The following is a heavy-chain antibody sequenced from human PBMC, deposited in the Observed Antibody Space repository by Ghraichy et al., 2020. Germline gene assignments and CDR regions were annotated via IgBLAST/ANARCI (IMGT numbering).Heavy chain of an antibody. D-gene: IGHD3-22*01. CDR1: GGSFSGYY. CDR2: INHSGST. V-gene: IGHV4-34*01. Sequence: GSLRLTCAVYGGSFSGYYWSWIRQPPGKGLEWIGEINHSGSTNYNPSLKSRVTISVDTSKNQFSLKLSSVTAADTAVYYCAIVLKYYYDSSGYYGFGYWGQGTLVTVSS. J-gene: IGHJ4*02. CDR3: AIVLKYYYDSSGYYGFGY.